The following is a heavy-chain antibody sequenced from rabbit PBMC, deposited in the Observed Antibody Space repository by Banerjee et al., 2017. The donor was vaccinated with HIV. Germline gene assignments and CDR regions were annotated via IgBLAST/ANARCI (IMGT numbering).Heavy chain of an antibody. CDR1: GFSFSSNYW. CDR2: IYGGSSSTT. Sequence: QSLEESGGDLVKPGASLTLTCTASGFSFSSNYWICWVRQAPGKGLEWIACIYGGSSSTTHYADWAKGRFTISKTSSTTVTLQMTSLTAADTATYFCASSAVSSYSKLWGQGTLVTVS. D-gene: IGHD8-1*01. V-gene: IGHV1S40*01. CDR3: ASSAVSSYSKL. J-gene: IGHJ3*01.